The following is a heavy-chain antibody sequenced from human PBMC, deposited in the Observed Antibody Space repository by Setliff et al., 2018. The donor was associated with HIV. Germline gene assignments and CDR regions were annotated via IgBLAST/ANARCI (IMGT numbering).Heavy chain of an antibody. CDR3: ARVPSPFVQEGYFDD. Sequence: SVKVSCKASGYTFTSYAMNWVRQAPGQGLEWMGGVIPVLGTGNYAQKFQGRVTITTDESTRTAYMELRSLRSEDTAVYYCARVPSPFVQEGYFDDWGQGTLVTVSS. CDR2: VIPVLGTG. CDR1: GYTFTSYA. J-gene: IGHJ4*01. V-gene: IGHV1-69*05. D-gene: IGHD3-3*01.